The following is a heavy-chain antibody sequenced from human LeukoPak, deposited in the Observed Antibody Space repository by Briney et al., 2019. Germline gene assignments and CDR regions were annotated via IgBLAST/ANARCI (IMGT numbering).Heavy chain of an antibody. CDR3: ARGGYYGSGNDFRFDP. D-gene: IGHD3-10*01. CDR1: DGSISSHNYF. CDR2: MSSNGIS. J-gene: IGHJ5*02. Sequence: PSETLSLTCNVSDGSISSHNYFWSWIRQPAGKGLEWIGRMSSNGISTYNPSLKSRVTISIDTSRNQFSLKLTSVTAADTAVYFCARGGYYGSGNDFRFDPWGQGTLVTVSS. V-gene: IGHV4-61*10.